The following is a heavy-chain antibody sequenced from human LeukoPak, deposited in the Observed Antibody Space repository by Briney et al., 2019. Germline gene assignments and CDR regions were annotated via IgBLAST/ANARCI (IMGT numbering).Heavy chain of an antibody. CDR1: GFTFSSYG. Sequence: GGSLRLSCAASGFTFSSYGMSWVRQAPGKGLEWVSAISGSGGSTYYADSVKGRFTISRDNSKNTLYLQMNSLRVEDTAVYYCAKDFSYYYDSSGYFGYWGQGTLVTVSS. V-gene: IGHV3-23*01. CDR3: AKDFSYYYDSSGYFGY. D-gene: IGHD3-22*01. J-gene: IGHJ4*02. CDR2: ISGSGGST.